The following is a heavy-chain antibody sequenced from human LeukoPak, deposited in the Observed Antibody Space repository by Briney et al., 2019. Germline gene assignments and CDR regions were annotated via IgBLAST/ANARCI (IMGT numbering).Heavy chain of an antibody. J-gene: IGHJ4*02. D-gene: IGHD1-1*01. CDR1: GFTFSNFA. CDR2: ISSGGGSI. CDR3: AREVRGTYLDY. Sequence: GGSQRLSCAASGFTFSNFAMSGVRQAPGQGLEWVSYISSGGGSIFYADSVKGRLSISRDNAKNSLYLQMNSLRDDDTAVYFCAREVRGTYLDYWGQGTLVTVSS. V-gene: IGHV3-48*02.